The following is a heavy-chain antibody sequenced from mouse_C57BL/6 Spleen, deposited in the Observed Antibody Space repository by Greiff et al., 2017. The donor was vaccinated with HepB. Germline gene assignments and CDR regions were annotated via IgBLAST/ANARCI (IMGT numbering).Heavy chain of an antibody. CDR1: GFTFSSYG. J-gene: IGHJ4*01. V-gene: IGHV5-6*01. CDR3: ARHRSNLYYAMDY. D-gene: IGHD2-5*01. CDR2: ISSGGSYT. Sequence: EVKLVESGGDLVKPGGSLKLSCAASGFTFSSYGMSWVRQTPDKRLEWVATISSGGSYTYYPDSVKGRFTISRDNAKNTLYLQMSSLRSEDTAMYYCARHRSNLYYAMDYWGQGTSVTVSS.